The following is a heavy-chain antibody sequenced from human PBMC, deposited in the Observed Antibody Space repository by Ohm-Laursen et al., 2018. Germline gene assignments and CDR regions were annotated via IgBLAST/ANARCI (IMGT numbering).Heavy chain of an antibody. D-gene: IGHD2-21*01. CDR1: GYSISSGYY. J-gene: IGHJ4*02. CDR3: ARGAVVRDDYFDY. CDR2: IYHSGST. Sequence: SDTLSLTCAVSGYSISSGYYWGWIRQPPGKGLEWIGSIYHSGSTYYNPSLKSRVTISVDTSKNQFSLKLSSVTAADTAVYYCARGAVVRDDYFDYWGQGTLVTVSS. V-gene: IGHV4-38-2*01.